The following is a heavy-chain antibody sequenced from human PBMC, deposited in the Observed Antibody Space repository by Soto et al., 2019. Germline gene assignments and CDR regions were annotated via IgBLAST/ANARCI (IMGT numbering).Heavy chain of an antibody. D-gene: IGHD4-4*01. CDR3: TSLPPFADYNFDQ. CDR2: IYWNGDT. J-gene: IGHJ4*02. Sequence: QITLKESGPTLVKPTQTLTLTCSFSGFSLNTTGVGVGWVRQPPGKALEWLTLIYWNGDTRDSPSLKSRLTVTKDASRNQVALTMTNMDPVDTATYYWTSLPPFADYNFDQWGQGTLVTVSS. CDR1: GFSLNTTGVG. V-gene: IGHV2-5*01.